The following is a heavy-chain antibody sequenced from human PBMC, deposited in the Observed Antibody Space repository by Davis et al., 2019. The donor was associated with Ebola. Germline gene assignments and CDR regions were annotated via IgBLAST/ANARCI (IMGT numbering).Heavy chain of an antibody. D-gene: IGHD5-24*01. CDR2: IIPMSGTP. V-gene: IGHV1-69*13. CDR1: GGSFSNYA. J-gene: IGHJ6*02. CDR3: ARVGRRFGYNLKVNYFGMDV. Sequence: SVKVSCKASGGSFSNYAISWVRQAPGQGLEWMGGIIPMSGTPNYAQKFQGRVTITADEPTTTAYMELSSLRSEDTALYYCARVGRRFGYNLKVNYFGMDVWGQGTTVTVSS.